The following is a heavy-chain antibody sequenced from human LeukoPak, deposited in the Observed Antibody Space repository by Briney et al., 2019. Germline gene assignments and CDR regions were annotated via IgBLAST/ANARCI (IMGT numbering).Heavy chain of an antibody. J-gene: IGHJ4*02. D-gene: IGHD2-21*02. V-gene: IGHV4-39*01. CDR2: IYYSGST. Sequence: PSETLSLTCTVSRGSISSSSYYWGWIRQPPGKGLEWLGSIYYSGSTYYNPSLKSRVTISVDTSKNQLSLKLSSVTAADTAVYYCASLYCGGDCYPDYWGQGTLVTVSS. CDR1: RGSISSSSYY. CDR3: ASLYCGGDCYPDY.